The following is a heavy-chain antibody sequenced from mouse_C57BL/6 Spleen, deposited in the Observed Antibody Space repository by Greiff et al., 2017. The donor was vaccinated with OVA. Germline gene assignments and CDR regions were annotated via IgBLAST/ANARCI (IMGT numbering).Heavy chain of an antibody. D-gene: IGHD1-1*01. Sequence: VQLQQSGAELVKPGASVKLSCKASGYTFTEYTIHWVKQRSGQGLEWIGWFYPGSGSIKYNENFKDKATLTADKSSSTVYMELSRLTSEDSAVYFCARHEGYYGSEDWYFDVWGTGTTVTVSS. CDR1: GYTFTEYT. J-gene: IGHJ1*03. CDR3: ARHEGYYGSEDWYFDV. CDR2: FYPGSGSI. V-gene: IGHV1-62-2*01.